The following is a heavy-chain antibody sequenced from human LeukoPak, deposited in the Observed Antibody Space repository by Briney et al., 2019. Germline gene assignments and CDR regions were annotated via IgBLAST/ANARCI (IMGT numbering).Heavy chain of an antibody. Sequence: AGGSLRLSCAASGFTFSSYGMHWVRQAPGKGPEWVAFIRYDGSNKYYADSVKGRFTISRDNSKNTLYLQMNSLRAEDTAVYYCAKDSKTYSGSYGVDYWGQGTLVTVSS. CDR1: GFTFSSYG. V-gene: IGHV3-30*02. D-gene: IGHD1-26*01. J-gene: IGHJ4*02. CDR3: AKDSKTYSGSYGVDY. CDR2: IRYDGSNK.